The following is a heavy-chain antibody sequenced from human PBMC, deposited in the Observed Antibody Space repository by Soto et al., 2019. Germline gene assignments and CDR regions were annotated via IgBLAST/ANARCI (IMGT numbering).Heavy chain of an antibody. CDR3: AVVRDGYNLFGY. Sequence: GASVKASCKASGGTFSSYTISWVRQAPGQGLEWMGRIIPILGIANYAQKFQGRVTITADKSTSTAYMELSSLRSEDTAVYYGAVVRDGYNLFGYWGQGTLVTVSS. V-gene: IGHV1-69*02. CDR2: IIPILGIA. CDR1: GGTFSSYT. D-gene: IGHD5-12*01. J-gene: IGHJ4*02.